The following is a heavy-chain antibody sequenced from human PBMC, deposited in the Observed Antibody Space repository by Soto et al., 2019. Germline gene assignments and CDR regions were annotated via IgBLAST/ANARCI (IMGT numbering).Heavy chain of an antibody. CDR1: GFSFSKYA. V-gene: IGHV3-23*01. D-gene: IGHD3-3*01. CDR3: ARDYDFWSGRGGMDV. Sequence: PGGSLRLSCAASGFSFSKYAISWVRQAPGKGLEWVSTISVSGGNTDYADSVKGRFTISRDNSKNTLFLQMNSLRAEDTAVYYCARDYDFWSGRGGMDVWGQGTTVTVSS. J-gene: IGHJ6*02. CDR2: ISVSGGNT.